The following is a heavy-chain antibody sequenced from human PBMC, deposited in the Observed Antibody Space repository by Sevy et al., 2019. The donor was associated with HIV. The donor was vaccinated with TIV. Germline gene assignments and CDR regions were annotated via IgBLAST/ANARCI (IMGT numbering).Heavy chain of an antibody. CDR1: GFTFSSYA. CDR3: ARDRSEYDYYYYGMDV. CDR2: ISYDGSNK. J-gene: IGHJ6*02. D-gene: IGHD3-16*01. Sequence: GGSLRLSCAASGFTFSSYAMHWVHQAPGKGLEWVAVISYDGSNKYYADSVKGRFTISRDNSKNTLYLQMNSLRAEDTAVYYCARDRSEYDYYYYGMDVWGQGTTVTVSS. V-gene: IGHV3-30-3*01.